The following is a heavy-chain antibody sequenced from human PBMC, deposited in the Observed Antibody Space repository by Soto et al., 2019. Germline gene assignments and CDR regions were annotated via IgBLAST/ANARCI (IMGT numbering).Heavy chain of an antibody. Sequence: GGSLRLSCAASGFNFSNYAVTWVRQAPGKGLEWVSTISGSGGSTYYADSVKGRLTISRDNSKNTVYLQMNSLRVEDTVVYYCSPENYYESSGYNAFENFHQWGQGTLVTVSS. D-gene: IGHD3-22*01. V-gene: IGHV3-23*01. CDR1: GFNFSNYA. J-gene: IGHJ1*01. CDR2: ISGSGGST. CDR3: SPENYYESSGYNAFENFHQ.